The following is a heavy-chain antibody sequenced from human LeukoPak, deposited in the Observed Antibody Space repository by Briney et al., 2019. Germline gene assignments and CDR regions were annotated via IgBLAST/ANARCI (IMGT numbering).Heavy chain of an antibody. Sequence: PSETLSLTCTVSGYSISSGYYWGWIRQPPGKGLEWIGSIYHSGSTYYNPSLKSRVTISVDTSKNQFSLKLSSVTAADTAVYYCARSPEGDEVFDYWGQGTLVTVSS. CDR2: IYHSGST. J-gene: IGHJ4*02. CDR1: GYSISSGYY. D-gene: IGHD3-16*01. CDR3: ARSPEGDEVFDY. V-gene: IGHV4-38-2*02.